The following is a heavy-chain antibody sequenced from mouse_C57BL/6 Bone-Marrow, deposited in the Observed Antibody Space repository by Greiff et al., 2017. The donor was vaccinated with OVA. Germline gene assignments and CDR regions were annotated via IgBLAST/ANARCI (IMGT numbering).Heavy chain of an antibody. CDR2: IYPRSGNP. Sequence: QVQLQQSGAELARPGASVKLSCKASGYTFTSYGISWVKQRTGQGLEWIGEIYPRSGNPYYNEKFKGKATLTADKSSSTAYMELRSLTSEDSAVYFCASYDYDWYFDVWGTGTTVTVSS. J-gene: IGHJ1*03. D-gene: IGHD2-4*01. CDR1: GYTFTSYG. CDR3: ASYDYDWYFDV. V-gene: IGHV1-81*01.